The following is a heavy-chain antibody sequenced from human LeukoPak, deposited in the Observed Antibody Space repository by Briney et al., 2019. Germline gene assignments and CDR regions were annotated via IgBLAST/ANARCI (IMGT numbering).Heavy chain of an antibody. J-gene: IGHJ3*02. D-gene: IGHD3-10*01. CDR3: ARDYYGSGAFDI. Sequence: GRSLRLSCAASGFTFSSYAMSWVRQAPGKGLEWVSAISGSGGSTYYADSVKGRFTISRDNSKNTLYLQMNSLRAEDTAVYYCARDYYGSGAFDIWGQGTMVTVSS. CDR2: ISGSGGST. V-gene: IGHV3-23*01. CDR1: GFTFSSYA.